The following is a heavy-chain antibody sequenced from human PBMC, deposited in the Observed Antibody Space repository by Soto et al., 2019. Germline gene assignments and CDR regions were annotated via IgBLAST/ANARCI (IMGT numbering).Heavy chain of an antibody. CDR2: IYYSGST. J-gene: IGHJ4*02. Sequence: LSRASSSECAKSAVVDGRLKHKHPGKGLEWIGYIYYSGSTYYNPSLKSRVTISVDTSKNQFSLKLSSVTAADTAVYYCARARRNQPGGPDFEYWGQGTPVPVSS. V-gene: IGHV4-31*11. CDR3: ARARRNQPGGPDFEY. CDR1: SECAKSAVVD.